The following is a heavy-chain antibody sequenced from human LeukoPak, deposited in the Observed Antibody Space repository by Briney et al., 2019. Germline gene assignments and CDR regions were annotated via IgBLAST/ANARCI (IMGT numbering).Heavy chain of an antibody. Sequence: GASVKVSCKASGGTFSSYAISWVRQAPGQGLEWMGRINNQDENTNYAQKFQDRFIMTTDTSTNTARMELRSLRPDDTAVYYCTRDGDGRRWSDMMDSWGQGTLVIVSS. CDR2: INNQDENT. J-gene: IGHJ4*02. CDR1: GGTFSSYA. V-gene: IGHV1-18*01. CDR3: TRDGDGRRWSDMMDS. D-gene: IGHD2-15*01.